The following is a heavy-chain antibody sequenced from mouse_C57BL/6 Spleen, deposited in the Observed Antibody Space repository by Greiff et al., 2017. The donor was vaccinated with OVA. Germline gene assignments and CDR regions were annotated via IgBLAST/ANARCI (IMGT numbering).Heavy chain of an antibody. CDR1: GFTFSNYW. V-gene: IGHV6-3*01. J-gene: IGHJ2*01. D-gene: IGHD1-1*01. CDR3: TGYSPTTVVDY. Sequence: EVKVVESGGGLVQPGGSMKLSCVASGFTFSNYWMNWVRQSPEKGLEWVAQIRLKSDNYATHYAESVKGRFTISRDDSKSSVYLQMNNLRAEDTGIYYCTGYSPTTVVDYWGQGTTLTVSS. CDR2: IRLKSDNYAT.